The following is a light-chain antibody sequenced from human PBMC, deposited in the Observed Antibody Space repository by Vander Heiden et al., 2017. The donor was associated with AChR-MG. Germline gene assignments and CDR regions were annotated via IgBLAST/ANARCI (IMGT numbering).Light chain of an antibody. J-gene: IGKJ2*02. Sequence: DIQMTQPPSALSASVGARDTITCRVSQTITTWLAWYQQKPGKAPNLLIYDASSLESGVPARFSGSGSGTEFTLTISSLQPDDFATYYCQQYNNYPRTFGQGTKLQIK. CDR1: QTITTW. V-gene: IGKV1-5*01. CDR2: DAS. CDR3: QQYNNYPRT.